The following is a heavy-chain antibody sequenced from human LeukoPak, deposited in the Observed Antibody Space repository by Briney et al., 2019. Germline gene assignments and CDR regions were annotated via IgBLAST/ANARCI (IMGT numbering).Heavy chain of an antibody. V-gene: IGHV4-4*02. CDR2: IYHSGST. CDR3: ASRGQLLDFDY. D-gene: IGHD6-13*01. CDR1: GGSGGSISSSNY. Sequence: SETLSLTCAVSGGSGGSISSSNYWSWVRQPPGKGLEWIGEIYHSGSTNYNPSLKSRVTMSVDTSKNQFSLKLSSVTAADTAVYYCASRGQLLDFDYWGQGTLVTVSS. J-gene: IGHJ4*02.